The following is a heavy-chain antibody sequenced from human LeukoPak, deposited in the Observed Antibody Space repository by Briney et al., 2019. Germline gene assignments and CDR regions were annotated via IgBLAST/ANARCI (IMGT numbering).Heavy chain of an antibody. CDR1: GGSISSSSYY. Sequence: PSETLSLTCTVCGGSISSSSYYWGWIRQPPGKGLEWIGTIHYSGSTYYNPSLESRVTISVDTSKNRFSLELTSVTAADTAVYSCARQGGWHYYFDYWGQGTLVIVCS. D-gene: IGHD2-15*01. J-gene: IGHJ4*02. V-gene: IGHV4-39*01. CDR3: ARQGGWHYYFDY. CDR2: IHYSGST.